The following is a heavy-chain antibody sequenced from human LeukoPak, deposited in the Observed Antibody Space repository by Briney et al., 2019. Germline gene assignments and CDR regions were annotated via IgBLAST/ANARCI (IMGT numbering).Heavy chain of an antibody. CDR1: GGSFSNYY. V-gene: IGHV4-34*01. CDR2: INDSGRT. CDR3: ARRWNYGRNYYIDV. D-gene: IGHD1-7*01. J-gene: IGHJ6*03. Sequence: PSETLSLTCAVYGGSFSNYYWSWIRQPPGKGLEWTGEINDSGRTNYNPSLMSRVTVSVDTSKNQFSLRLTSVTATDTAVYYCARRWNYGRNYYIDVWGKGATVSVSS.